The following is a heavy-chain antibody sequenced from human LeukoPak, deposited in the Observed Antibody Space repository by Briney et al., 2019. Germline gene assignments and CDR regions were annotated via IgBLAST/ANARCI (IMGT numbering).Heavy chain of an antibody. V-gene: IGHV4-30-2*01. Sequence: SETLSLTCAVSGGSISSGGYSWSWIRQPPGKGLEWIGYIYHSGSTYYNPSLKSRVTISVDRSKNQFSLKLSSVTAADTAVYYCARAMVRGVTNWFDPWGQGTLATVSS. CDR3: ARAMVRGVTNWFDP. J-gene: IGHJ5*02. D-gene: IGHD3-10*01. CDR2: IYHSGST. CDR1: GGSISSGGYS.